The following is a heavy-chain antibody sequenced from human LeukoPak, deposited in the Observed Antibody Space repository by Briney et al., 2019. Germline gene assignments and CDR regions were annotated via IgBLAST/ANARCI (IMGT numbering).Heavy chain of an antibody. V-gene: IGHV4-59*08. CDR3: ARHGGSLGYFDY. CDR1: GGSISTCY. CDR2: VYYSGTT. Sequence: SETLSLTCSVSGGSISTCYWSWIRQTPGKGLEWIGYVYYSGTTNYNPSLKGRVTISSDTSKNQFSLNLRSVNVADTAIYYCARHGGSLGYFDYWGKGTLVTVSS. D-gene: IGHD1-26*01. J-gene: IGHJ4*02.